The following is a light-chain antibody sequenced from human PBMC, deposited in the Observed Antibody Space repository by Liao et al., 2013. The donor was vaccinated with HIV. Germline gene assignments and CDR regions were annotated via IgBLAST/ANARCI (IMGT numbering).Light chain of an antibody. V-gene: IGLV3-25*03. CDR2: QDD. CDR3: QSADSSGTCPV. CDR1: KLGDKY. J-gene: IGLJ3*02. Sequence: SYDLTQSSSVSVSPGQTASITCSGDKLGDKYVCWYQKKAGQSPLLVIYQDDKRPSTIPERFSGSSSGTTVTLTISGVQAEDEADYYCQSADSSGTCPVFGGGTKLTVL.